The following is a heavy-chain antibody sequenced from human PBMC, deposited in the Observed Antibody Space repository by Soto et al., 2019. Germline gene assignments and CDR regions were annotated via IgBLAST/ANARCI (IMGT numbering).Heavy chain of an antibody. CDR2: IWYDGSNK. CDR3: ARDGRRSSIYYDILTGYPPDV. V-gene: IGHV3-33*01. CDR1: GFTFSSYG. J-gene: IGHJ6*02. Sequence: PGGSLRLSCAASGFTFSSYGMHWVRKAPGKGLEWVAVIWYDGSNKYYADSVKGRFTISRDNSKNTLYLQMNSLRAEDTAVYYCARDGRRSSIYYDILTGYPPDVWGQGTTVTVSS. D-gene: IGHD3-9*01.